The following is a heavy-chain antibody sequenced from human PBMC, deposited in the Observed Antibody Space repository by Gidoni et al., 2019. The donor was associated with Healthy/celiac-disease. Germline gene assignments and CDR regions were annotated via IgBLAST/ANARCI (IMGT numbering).Heavy chain of an antibody. CDR2: IYPGDSDT. D-gene: IGHD2-15*01. V-gene: IGHV5-51*01. J-gene: IGHJ4*02. CDR3: AKQQKGWPGFDY. CDR1: GYSFTSYW. Sequence: EVQPVQSGAEVKKPGESMKNSCKSYGYSFTSYWLGWVRPLPGKGLEWMGIIYPGDSDTRYSPSFQGQVTISADKSISTAYLRWSSLEASDTAMYYCAKQQKGWPGFDYWGQGTLVTVSS.